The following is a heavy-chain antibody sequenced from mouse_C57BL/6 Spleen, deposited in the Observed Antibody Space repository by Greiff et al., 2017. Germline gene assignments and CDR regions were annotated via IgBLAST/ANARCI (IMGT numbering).Heavy chain of an antibody. CDR2: ISDGGSYT. V-gene: IGHV5-4*01. CDR1: GFTFSSYA. Sequence: EVQRVESGGGLVKPGGSLKLSCAASGFTFSSYAMSWVRQTPEKRLEWVATISDGGSYTYYPDNVKGRFTISRDNAKNNLYLQMSHLKSEDTAMYYCARDYYYGSSHYFDCWGQGTTLTVSS. D-gene: IGHD1-1*01. CDR3: ARDYYYGSSHYFDC. J-gene: IGHJ2*01.